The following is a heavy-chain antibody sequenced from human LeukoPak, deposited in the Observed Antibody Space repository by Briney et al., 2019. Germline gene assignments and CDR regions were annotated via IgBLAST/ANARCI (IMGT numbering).Heavy chain of an antibody. D-gene: IGHD3-16*02. CDR1: GGSISSSSYY. CDR2: IYYSGST. CDR3: ARAQNDYVWGSYRYEFYYFDY. J-gene: IGHJ4*02. V-gene: IGHV4-39*01. Sequence: SETLSLTCTVSGGSISSSSYYWGWIRQPPGKGLEWIGSIYYSGSTYYNPSLKSRVTISVDTSKTQFSLKLSSVTAADTAVYYCARAQNDYVWGSYRYEFYYFDYWGQGTLVTVSS.